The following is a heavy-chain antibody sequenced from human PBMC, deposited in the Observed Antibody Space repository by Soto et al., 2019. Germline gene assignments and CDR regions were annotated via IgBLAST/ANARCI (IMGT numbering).Heavy chain of an antibody. D-gene: IGHD2-2*01. CDR3: ARGGGYCSSTSCSYSWFDP. Sequence: QVQLQQWGAGLLKPSETLSLTCAVYGGSFSGYYWSWIRQPPGKGLEWIGEINHSGSTNYNPSLQSRVTISVDTSKNQFSLKLSSVTAADTAVYYCARGGGYCSSTSCSYSWFDPWGQGTLVTVSS. CDR1: GGSFSGYY. J-gene: IGHJ5*02. V-gene: IGHV4-34*01. CDR2: INHSGST.